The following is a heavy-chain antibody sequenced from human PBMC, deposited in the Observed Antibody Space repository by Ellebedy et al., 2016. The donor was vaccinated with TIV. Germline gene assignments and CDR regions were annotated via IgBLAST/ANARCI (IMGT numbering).Heavy chain of an antibody. J-gene: IGHJ3*02. Sequence: GGSLRLXXAASGFTFSSYAMHWVRQAPGKGLEWVAVISYDGSNKYYADSVKGRFTISRDNSKNTLYLQMNSLRAEDTAVYYCAKDLQYSITGTTGYAFDIWGQGTMVTVSS. V-gene: IGHV3-30-3*01. CDR2: ISYDGSNK. CDR3: AKDLQYSITGTTGYAFDI. D-gene: IGHD1-20*01. CDR1: GFTFSSYA.